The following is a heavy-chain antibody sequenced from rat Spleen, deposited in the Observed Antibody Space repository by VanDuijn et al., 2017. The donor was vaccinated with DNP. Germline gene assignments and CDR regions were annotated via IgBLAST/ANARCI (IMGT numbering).Heavy chain of an antibody. CDR1: GFTFSDYY. CDR3: ARHVLPLRVWDY. CDR2: ITYDGGST. J-gene: IGHJ2*01. V-gene: IGHV5-22*01. D-gene: IGHD4-1*01. Sequence: EVQLVESGGDLVQPGRSLKLSCAASGFTFSDYYMTWVRQAPTKGLEWVAYITYDGGSTYYGDSVKGRFTISRDNAKSTLYLHMNSLTSEDMATYYCARHVLPLRVWDYWGQGVMVTVSS.